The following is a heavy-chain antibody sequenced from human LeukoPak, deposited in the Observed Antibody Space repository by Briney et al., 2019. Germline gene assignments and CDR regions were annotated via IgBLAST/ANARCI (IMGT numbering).Heavy chain of an antibody. D-gene: IGHD2-2*01. V-gene: IGHV3-7*01. J-gene: IGHJ4*02. Sequence: GGSLRLSCAASGFTFSSYSMNWVRQAPGKGLEWVATINQDGSEKYYVDSVKGRFTISRDNAKNSLYLQMSSLRAEDTAVYYCVSDIVVIPTTIRDYWGQGTLVTVSS. CDR3: VSDIVVIPTTIRDY. CDR2: INQDGSEK. CDR1: GFTFSSYS.